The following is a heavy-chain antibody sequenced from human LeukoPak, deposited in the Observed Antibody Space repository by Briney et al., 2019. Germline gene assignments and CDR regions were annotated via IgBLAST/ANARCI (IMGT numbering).Heavy chain of an antibody. Sequence: SETLSLTCTVSGGSISSSSYYWGWIRQPPGKGLEWIGSFYYSGSTYYNPSLKSRVTISVDTSKNQFSLKLSSVTAADTAVYYCARGLYDYVWGSYRQLDYWGQGTLVTVSS. D-gene: IGHD3-16*02. CDR2: FYYSGST. V-gene: IGHV4-39*07. CDR1: GGSISSSSYY. J-gene: IGHJ4*02. CDR3: ARGLYDYVWGSYRQLDY.